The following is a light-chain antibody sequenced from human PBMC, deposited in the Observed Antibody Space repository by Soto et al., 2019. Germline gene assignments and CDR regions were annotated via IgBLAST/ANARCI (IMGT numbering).Light chain of an antibody. CDR3: SSYTSSSTNYV. CDR2: DVS. CDR1: SSDVGRYNY. V-gene: IGLV2-14*01. Sequence: QSALTQPASVSGSPGQSITISCTGTSSDVGRYNYVSWYQQHPGKAPKLMIYDVSNRPSGVSNRFSGSKSGNTASLTISGLQADDEADYYCSSYTSSSTNYVFGTGTKVTVL. J-gene: IGLJ1*01.